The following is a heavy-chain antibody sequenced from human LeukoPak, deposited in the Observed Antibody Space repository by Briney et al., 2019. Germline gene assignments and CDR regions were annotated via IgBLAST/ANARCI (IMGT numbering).Heavy chain of an antibody. D-gene: IGHD3-3*01. CDR1: GGTFSSYA. V-gene: IGHV1-69*13. CDR2: IIPIFGTA. J-gene: IGHJ4*02. CDR3: ARSLGFSPPFDY. Sequence: ASVKVSCKASGGTFSSYAISWVRQAPGQGLEWMGGIIPIFGTANYAQKFQGRVTITADESTSTAYMGLSSLRSEDTAVYYCARSLGFSPPFDYWGQGTLVTVSS.